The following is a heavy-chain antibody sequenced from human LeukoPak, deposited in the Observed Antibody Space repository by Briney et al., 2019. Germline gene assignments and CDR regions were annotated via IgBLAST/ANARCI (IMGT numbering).Heavy chain of an antibody. CDR2: IVVGSGNT. V-gene: IGHV1-58*01. CDR1: GFTFTSSA. Sequence: SVKVSCKASGFTFTSSAVQWVRQARGQRLEWIGWIVVGSGNTNYAQKFQERVTITRDMSTSTAYMELSSLRSEDTAVYYCAATDRPVWFGDYYYYYGIDVWGQGTTVTVSS. D-gene: IGHD3-10*01. J-gene: IGHJ6*02. CDR3: AATDRPVWFGDYYYYYGIDV.